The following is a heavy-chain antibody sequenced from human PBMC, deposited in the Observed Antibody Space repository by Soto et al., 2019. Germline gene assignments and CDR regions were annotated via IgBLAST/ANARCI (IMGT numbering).Heavy chain of an antibody. CDR2: IWYDGSKT. CDR3: ARWLHHRFDY. V-gene: IGHV3-33*01. D-gene: IGHD5-12*01. J-gene: IGHJ4*02. Sequence: QVQLVESGGGVVQPGRSLRLSCAASGFTFSNYGFHWVRQAPGKGLQWVALIWYDGSKTYYADSVKGRFTISRDNSKNTLNLQMNSLSAEDTAVYYCARWLHHRFDYWGQGTLVTVSS. CDR1: GFTFSNYG.